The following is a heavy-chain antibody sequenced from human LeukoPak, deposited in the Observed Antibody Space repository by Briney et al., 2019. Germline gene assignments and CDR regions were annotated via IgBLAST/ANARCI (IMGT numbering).Heavy chain of an antibody. CDR1: GGSVSSSLNY. CDR2: TYYTVST. D-gene: IGHD3-9*01. V-gene: IGHV4-39*01. CDR3: ARLAQGRYFDYIFDY. J-gene: IGHJ4*02. Sequence: SETLSLTCTVSGGSVSSSLNYWGWIRQPPGKGLEWIGNTYYTVSTYSNPTLKSRLTMSVDTSENQFSLKLSAVTARDTPFNYCARLAQGRYFDYIFDYWGQGTLLTVSS.